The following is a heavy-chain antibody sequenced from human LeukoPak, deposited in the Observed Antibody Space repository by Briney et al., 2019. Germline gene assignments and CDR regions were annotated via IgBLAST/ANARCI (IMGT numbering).Heavy chain of an antibody. CDR1: GYTFTTYD. Sequence: ASVKVSCKTSGYTFTTYDINWVRQATGQGLEWMGWMNPNSGHTGYAQKFQGRVTMTRNTSITTAYMELSSLISEDTAVYYCARVSVMTGGMDVWGRGTTVIVSS. J-gene: IGHJ6*02. CDR3: ARVSVMTGGMDV. D-gene: IGHD2-21*02. V-gene: IGHV1-8*01. CDR2: MNPNSGHT.